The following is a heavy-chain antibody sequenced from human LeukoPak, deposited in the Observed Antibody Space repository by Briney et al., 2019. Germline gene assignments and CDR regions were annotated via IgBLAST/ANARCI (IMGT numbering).Heavy chain of an antibody. Sequence: PGGSLRLSCAASGFTFSSYAMSWVRQAPGKGLEWVSAISGSGGSTYYADSVKGRFTISRDNSKNTLYLQMNSLRAEDTAVYYCAEDLGDRKGYYFDYWGQGTLVTVSS. D-gene: IGHD1-26*01. J-gene: IGHJ4*02. CDR2: ISGSGGST. V-gene: IGHV3-23*01. CDR3: AEDLGDRKGYYFDY. CDR1: GFTFSSYA.